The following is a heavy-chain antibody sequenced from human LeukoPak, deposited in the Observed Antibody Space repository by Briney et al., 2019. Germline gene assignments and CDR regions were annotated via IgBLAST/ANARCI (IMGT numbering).Heavy chain of an antibody. V-gene: IGHV1-2*02. CDR3: ARDTSLVTAPKNFDY. D-gene: IGHD5-18*01. CDR2: INPNSGGT. Sequence: ASVKVSCKASGHTFTGYYMHWVRQAPGQGLEWMGWINPNSGGTNYAQKFQGRVTMTRDASISTAYMELRSLRSDDTAVYYCARDTSLVTAPKNFDYWGQGTLVTVSS. CDR1: GHTFTGYY. J-gene: IGHJ4*02.